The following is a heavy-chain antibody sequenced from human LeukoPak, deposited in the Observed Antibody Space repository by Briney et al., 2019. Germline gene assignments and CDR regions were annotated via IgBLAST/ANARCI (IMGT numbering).Heavy chain of an antibody. CDR2: VSWNSGSI. CDR3: AKDGRHRIAARGHYYYYYMDV. Sequence: GRSLRLSCAASGFTFDDYGRRWLRQAPGEGLEGASGVSWNSGSIGHADTAKGRLTISRDNAKNSLYLQMNSLRAEDSALYYCAKDGRHRIAARGHYYYYYMDVWGKGTTVTVSS. D-gene: IGHD6-6*01. V-gene: IGHV3-9*01. J-gene: IGHJ6*03. CDR1: GFTFDDYG.